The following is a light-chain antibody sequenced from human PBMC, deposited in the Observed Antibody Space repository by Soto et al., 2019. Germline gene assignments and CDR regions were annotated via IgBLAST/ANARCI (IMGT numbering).Light chain of an antibody. CDR3: QQYEASPLT. J-gene: IGKJ3*01. V-gene: IGKV3-20*01. CDR1: QSLSTYS. CDR2: AAS. Sequence: EIVLTQAPGTLSLSPGERDTLSCRASQSLSTYSLAWYQQKPGQTPRLLIYAASTRDTDIPDRFNGSGSGTDFALTISRLEPEDFALYYCQQYEASPLTFGPGTNVDVK.